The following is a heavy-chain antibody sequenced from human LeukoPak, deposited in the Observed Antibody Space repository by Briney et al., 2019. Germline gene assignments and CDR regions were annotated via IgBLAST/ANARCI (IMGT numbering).Heavy chain of an antibody. Sequence: GGSLRLSCAASGFTVSSNYMTWVRQAPGKGLEWVSVVYTGGSTYSADSVKGRFTISRVNSKNTLYLQMNSLRAEDTAVYYCARGLAAAGLYFDYWGQGTLVTVSS. CDR3: ARGLAAAGLYFDY. CDR2: VYTGGST. D-gene: IGHD6-13*01. J-gene: IGHJ4*02. V-gene: IGHV3-53*01. CDR1: GFTVSSNY.